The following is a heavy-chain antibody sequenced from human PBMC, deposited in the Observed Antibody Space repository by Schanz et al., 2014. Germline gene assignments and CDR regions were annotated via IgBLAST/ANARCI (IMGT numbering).Heavy chain of an antibody. Sequence: QGQLVESGGGVVQPGRSLRLSCAASGFTFSDYYMSWIRQAPGKGLEWVSYISNSGTTIYYADSVKGRFTISRDNAKNSLYLQMNSLRVEDTAVYYCARDLISSGWYGWGQGTLVTVSS. CDR3: ARDLISSGWYG. CDR2: ISNSGTTI. V-gene: IGHV3-11*01. J-gene: IGHJ4*02. CDR1: GFTFSDYY. D-gene: IGHD6-19*01.